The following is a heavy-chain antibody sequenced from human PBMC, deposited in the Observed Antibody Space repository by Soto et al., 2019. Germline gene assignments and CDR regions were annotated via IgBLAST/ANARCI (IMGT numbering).Heavy chain of an antibody. CDR1: GLSISCSY. Sequence: PSETLSLTCAVYGLSISCSYLIWIRPTPGTGLEWIGEIHHSGSTYYNPSLKSRVTLSVDTSKNQFSLKLNSVTAADTAVYYCESPGYCSDGTCYTDYWGQGTLVTVSS. CDR2: IHHSGST. V-gene: IGHV4-34*01. D-gene: IGHD2-15*01. CDR3: ESPGYCSDGTCYTDY. J-gene: IGHJ4*02.